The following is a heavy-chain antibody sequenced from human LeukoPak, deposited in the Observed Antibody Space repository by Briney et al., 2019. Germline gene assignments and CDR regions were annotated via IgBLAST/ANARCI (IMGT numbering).Heavy chain of an antibody. CDR1: GFTFSAHS. V-gene: IGHV3-21*01. D-gene: IGHD6-19*01. J-gene: IGHJ4*02. CDR3: VRRAVSGDEALDVDY. Sequence: GGSLRLSCAASGFTFSAHSMNWVRQAPGKGLEWVASISSRSSYIYYGGSVKGRFTVSRDNARNSVYLQMNSLRVEDTAVYYCVRRAVSGDEALDVDYWGQGTLVTVSS. CDR2: ISSRSSYI.